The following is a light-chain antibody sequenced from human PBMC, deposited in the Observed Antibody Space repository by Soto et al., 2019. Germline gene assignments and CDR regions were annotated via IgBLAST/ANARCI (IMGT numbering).Light chain of an antibody. CDR3: QQYGSSPRT. J-gene: IGKJ1*01. Sequence: EIVLTQSPATLSSFPGDRVTLSCRASQSVDSTYLAGYQQKPGQAPRIIIYGASSRATGIPDRVSGSGSGTAVTLTISRLEPEDSAVYYCQQYGSSPRTFGQGTKVDIK. CDR1: QSVDSTY. CDR2: GAS. V-gene: IGKV3-20*01.